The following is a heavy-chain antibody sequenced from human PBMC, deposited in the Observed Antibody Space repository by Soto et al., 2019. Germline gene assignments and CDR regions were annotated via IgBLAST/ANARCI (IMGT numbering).Heavy chain of an antibody. CDR2: IIPIFGTA. J-gene: IGHJ5*02. V-gene: IGHV1-69*13. Sequence: GASVKVSCKASGGTFSSYAISWVRQAPGQGLEWMGGIIPIFGTANYAQKFQGRVTITADESTSTAYMELSSLRSEDTAVYYCARDLEYQLPNHIWFDPWGQGTLVTVSS. CDR3: ARDLEYQLPNHIWFDP. CDR1: GGTFSSYA. D-gene: IGHD2-2*01.